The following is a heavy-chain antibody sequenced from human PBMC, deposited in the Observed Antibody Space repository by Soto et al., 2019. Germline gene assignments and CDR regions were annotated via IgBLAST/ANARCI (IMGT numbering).Heavy chain of an antibody. CDR3: ASHLSPGDTALDY. D-gene: IGHD5-18*01. CDR2: IYYSGST. CDR1: GGSISSSSYY. V-gene: IGHV4-61*05. J-gene: IGHJ4*02. Sequence: SETLSLTCTVSGGSISSSSYYWGWIRQPPGKGLEWIGYIYYSGSTNYNPSLKSRVTISVDTSKNQFSLKLSSVTAADTAVYYSASHLSPGDTALDYWGQGTLVTVSS.